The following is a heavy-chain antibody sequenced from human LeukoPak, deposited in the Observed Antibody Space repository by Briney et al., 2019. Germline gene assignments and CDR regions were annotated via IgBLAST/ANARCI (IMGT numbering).Heavy chain of an antibody. CDR2: MSYSGGT. V-gene: IGHV4-59*01. J-gene: IGHJ3*02. CDR3: ARLYDWNYAFDI. Sequence: SETLSLTCAVYGGSFSGYYWSWIRQPPGKGLEWIVYMSYSGGTNYNPSLKSRVTVSVDTSRNQFSLKLSSVTAADTAVYYCARLYDWNYAFDIWGQGTMVTVSS. D-gene: IGHD1-7*01. CDR1: GGSFSGYY.